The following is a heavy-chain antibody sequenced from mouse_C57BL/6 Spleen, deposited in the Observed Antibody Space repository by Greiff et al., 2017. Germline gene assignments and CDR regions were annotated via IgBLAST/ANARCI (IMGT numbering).Heavy chain of an antibody. V-gene: IGHV1-53*01. CDR1: GYTFTSYW. D-gene: IGHD2-4*01. J-gene: IGHJ1*03. Sequence: VQLQQPGTELVKPGASVKLSCKASGYTFTSYWMHWVKQRPGQGLEWIGNINPSNGGTNYNEKFKSKATLTVDKSSSTAYMQLSSLTSEDSAVYYCASPPYDYYWYFDVWGTGTTVTVSS. CDR3: ASPPYDYYWYFDV. CDR2: INPSNGGT.